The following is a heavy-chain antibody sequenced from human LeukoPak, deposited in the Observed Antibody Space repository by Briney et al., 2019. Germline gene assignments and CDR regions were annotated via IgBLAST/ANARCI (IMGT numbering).Heavy chain of an antibody. J-gene: IGHJ4*02. CDR2: ISYDGSNK. CDR1: GFTFSSYA. CDR3: AREGYDSSGYPYGDY. Sequence: PGGSLRLPCAASGFTFSSYAMHWVRQAPGKGLEWVAVISYDGSNKYYADSVKGRFTISRDNSKNTLYLQMNSLRAEDTAVYYCAREGYDSSGYPYGDYWGQGTLVTVSS. D-gene: IGHD3-22*01. V-gene: IGHV3-30-3*01.